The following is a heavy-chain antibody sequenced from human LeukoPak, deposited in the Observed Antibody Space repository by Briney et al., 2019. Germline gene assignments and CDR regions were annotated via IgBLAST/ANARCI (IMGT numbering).Heavy chain of an antibody. V-gene: IGHV3-48*04. CDR1: GFTFSSFG. CDR3: ARFSSYYYYYMDV. Sequence: GGSLRLSCAASGFTFSSFGMNWVRQAPGKGLEWVSYISSSSNTIYYADSVKGRFTISRDNAKNSLYLQMNSLRAEDTAVYYCARFSSYYYYYMDVWGKGTTVTISS. CDR2: ISSSSNTI. J-gene: IGHJ6*03.